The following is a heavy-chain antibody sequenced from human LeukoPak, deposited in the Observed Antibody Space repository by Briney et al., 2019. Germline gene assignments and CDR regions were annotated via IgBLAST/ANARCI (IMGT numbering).Heavy chain of an antibody. D-gene: IGHD2-2*01. Sequence: GGSLRLSCAASGFTFSSYWMHWVRQAPGKGLVWVSRINTDGSSTSYADSVKGRFTISRDNAKNTLYLQMNSLRAEDTAVYYCARTGGRRIVVVPPPDYWGQGTLVTVSS. CDR1: GFTFSSYW. CDR2: INTDGSST. CDR3: ARTGGRRIVVVPPPDY. J-gene: IGHJ4*02. V-gene: IGHV3-74*01.